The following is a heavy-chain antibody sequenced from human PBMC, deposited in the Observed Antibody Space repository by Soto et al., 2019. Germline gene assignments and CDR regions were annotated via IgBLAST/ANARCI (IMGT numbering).Heavy chain of an antibody. V-gene: IGHV4-30-4*01. J-gene: IGHJ5*02. CDR2: IYYSGST. CDR1: GGSISSGDYY. CDR3: ARVEEQLVPGVNWFDP. D-gene: IGHD6-6*01. Sequence: QVQLQESGPGLVKPSQTLSLTCTVSGGSISSGDYYWSWIRQPPGKGLEWIGYIYYSGSTYYNPSLKGRATISVDTSKNQFSLKLRSVTAADTAVYYCARVEEQLVPGVNWFDPWGQGTLVTVSS.